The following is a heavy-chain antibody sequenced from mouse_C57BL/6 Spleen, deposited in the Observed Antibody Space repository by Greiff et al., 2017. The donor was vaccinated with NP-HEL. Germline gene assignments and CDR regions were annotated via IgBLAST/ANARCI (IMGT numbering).Heavy chain of an antibody. Sequence: QVQLQQSGPELVKPGASVKISCKASGYAFSSSWMNWVKQRPGKGLEWIGRIYPGDGDTNYNGKFKGKATLTADKSSSTAYMQLSSLTSEDSAVYFCARAGAIWGDDWGQGTTLTVSS. D-gene: IGHD3-1*01. CDR1: GYAFSSSW. CDR2: IYPGDGDT. V-gene: IGHV1-82*01. J-gene: IGHJ2*01. CDR3: ARAGAIWGDD.